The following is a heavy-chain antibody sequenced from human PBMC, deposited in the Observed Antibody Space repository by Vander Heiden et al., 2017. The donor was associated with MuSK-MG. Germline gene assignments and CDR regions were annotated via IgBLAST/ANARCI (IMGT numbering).Heavy chain of an antibody. Sequence: EVQLVESGGGLVQPGRSLRLSCAASGFTFADSAMHWVRQAPGKGLEWVSGISWNRGSIGYADSVKGRFTISRDNAKNSLYLQMNSLRAEDTALYYCAKSGSSSWSRGVFDYWGQGTLVTVSS. CDR3: AKSGSSSWSRGVFDY. CDR1: GFTFADSA. V-gene: IGHV3-9*01. J-gene: IGHJ4*02. CDR2: ISWNRGSI. D-gene: IGHD6-13*01.